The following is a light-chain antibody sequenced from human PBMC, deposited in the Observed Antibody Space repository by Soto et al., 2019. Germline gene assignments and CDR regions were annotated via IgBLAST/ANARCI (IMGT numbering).Light chain of an antibody. CDR1: QGISSW. V-gene: IGKV1D-16*01. CDR2: AAS. CDR3: QQYDSYCT. Sequence: IKMTQSPAAVSLSVGDRVSITCRASQGISSWLAWYQQKPGKAPKLLIYAASSLQSGVPSRFSGSGSGTDFTLTISSLEPEDFAAYYCQQYDSYCTFGQGTKVDI. J-gene: IGKJ1*01.